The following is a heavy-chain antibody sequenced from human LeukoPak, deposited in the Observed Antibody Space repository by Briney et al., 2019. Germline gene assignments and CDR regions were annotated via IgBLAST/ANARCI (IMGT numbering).Heavy chain of an antibody. CDR2: ISGSGGST. CDR1: GFTFSSYA. Sequence: GGSLRLSCAASGFTFSSYAMSWVRQAPGKGLEWVSAISGSGGSTYYADSVKGRFTISRDNSKNTLYLQMNSLRAEDTAVYYCAKPSYSSRWLREVDDYWGQGTLVTVSP. J-gene: IGHJ4*02. V-gene: IGHV3-23*01. CDR3: AKPSYSSRWLREVDDY. D-gene: IGHD6-13*01.